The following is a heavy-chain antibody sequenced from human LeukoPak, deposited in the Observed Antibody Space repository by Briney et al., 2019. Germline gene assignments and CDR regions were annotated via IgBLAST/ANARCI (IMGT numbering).Heavy chain of an antibody. D-gene: IGHD6-6*01. Sequence: GGSLRLSCAASGFTFSSYAMSWVRQAPGKGLEWASAISGSGGSTYYADSVKGRFTISRDNSKNTLYLQMNSLRAEDTAVYYCAKGSSSSGYYYYYGMDVWGQGTTVTVS. CDR1: GFTFSSYA. CDR2: ISGSGGST. J-gene: IGHJ6*02. CDR3: AKGSSSSGYYYYYGMDV. V-gene: IGHV3-23*01.